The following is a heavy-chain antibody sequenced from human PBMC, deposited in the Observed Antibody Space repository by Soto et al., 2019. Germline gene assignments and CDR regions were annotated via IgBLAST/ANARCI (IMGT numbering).Heavy chain of an antibody. CDR1: GGSISSGGYY. J-gene: IGHJ1*01. CDR2: IYYSGST. CDR3: ARHDPGGYFRH. D-gene: IGHD3-16*01. Sequence: SETLSLTCTVSGGSISSGGYYRSWIRQHPGKGLEWIGYIYYSGSTYYNPSLKSRVTLSVDTSKNQFSLSLTSVTAADTAMYYCARHDPGGYFRHWGQGTLVTVSS. V-gene: IGHV4-31*03.